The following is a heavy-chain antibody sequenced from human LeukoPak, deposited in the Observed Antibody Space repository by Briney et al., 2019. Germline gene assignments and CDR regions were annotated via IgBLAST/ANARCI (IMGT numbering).Heavy chain of an antibody. D-gene: IGHD3/OR15-3a*01. J-gene: IGHJ4*02. V-gene: IGHV4-39*01. CDR3: ARQTGSGLFILP. CDR2: IYYSGNT. Sequence: SETLSLTCIVSGDSISSSNSYWGWIRQPPGKGLEWIGSIYYSGNTYYNASLKSRVSISVDTSKNHFSLRLTSVTAADTAVYYCARQTGSGLFILPGGQGTLVSVSS. CDR1: GDSISSSNSY.